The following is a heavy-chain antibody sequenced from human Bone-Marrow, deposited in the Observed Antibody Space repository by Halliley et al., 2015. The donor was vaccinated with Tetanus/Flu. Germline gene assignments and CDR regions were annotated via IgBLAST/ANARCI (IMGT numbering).Heavy chain of an antibody. V-gene: IGHV3-53*01. J-gene: IGHJ4*02. Sequence: WVSVIYNAGSTYYADPVKGRFTISRDNSKNTLDLQMNSLRPEDTAVYFCVRWGYGSGSYPDYWGQGTLVTVSS. CDR3: VRWGYGSGSYPDY. D-gene: IGHD3-10*01. CDR2: IYNAGST.